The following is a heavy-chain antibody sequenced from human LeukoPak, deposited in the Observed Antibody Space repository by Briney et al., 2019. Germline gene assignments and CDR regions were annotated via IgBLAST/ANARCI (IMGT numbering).Heavy chain of an antibody. CDR1: GYAFTGYY. V-gene: IGHV1-2*02. Sequence: ASVKVSCKASGYAFTGYYMHWVRQAPGQGLEWMGWINPNSGGTNYAQKFQGRVTMTRDTSISTAYMELSRLRSDDTAVYYCARGPSIAARFWFDPWGQGTLVTVSS. CDR3: ARGPSIAARFWFDP. CDR2: INPNSGGT. J-gene: IGHJ5*02. D-gene: IGHD6-6*01.